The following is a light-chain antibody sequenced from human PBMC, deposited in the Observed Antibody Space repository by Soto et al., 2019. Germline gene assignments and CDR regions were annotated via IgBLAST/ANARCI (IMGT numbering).Light chain of an antibody. CDR3: QQYGSSGWT. CDR1: QSVSSSY. J-gene: IGKJ1*01. Sequence: EIVLTQSPGTLSLSPGEIATLSCRASQSVSSSYLAWYQQKPGQAPRLLIYGASSRATGIPDRFSGSGSGTDFTLTISRLEPEDFAVYYCQQYGSSGWTFGQGTKVEIK. CDR2: GAS. V-gene: IGKV3-20*01.